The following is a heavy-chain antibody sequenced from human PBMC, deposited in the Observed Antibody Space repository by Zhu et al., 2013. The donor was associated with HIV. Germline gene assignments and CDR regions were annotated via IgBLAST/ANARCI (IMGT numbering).Heavy chain of an antibody. CDR2: INPNSGGT. CDR3: ARDRLYCSGGSCYRHYYYYGMDV. V-gene: IGHV1-2*02. D-gene: IGHD2-15*01. Sequence: QVQLVQSGAEVKKPGASVKVSCKASGYTFTGYYMHWVRQAPGQGLEWMGWINPNSGGTNYAQKFQGRVTMTRDTSISTAYMELSRLRSDDTAVYYCARDRLYCSGGSCYRHYYYYGMDVWGQGTTVTVSS. CDR1: GYTFTGYY. J-gene: IGHJ6*02.